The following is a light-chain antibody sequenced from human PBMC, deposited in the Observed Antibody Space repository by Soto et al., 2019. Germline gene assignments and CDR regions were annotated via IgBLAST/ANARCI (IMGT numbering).Light chain of an antibody. CDR1: QSVSSIY. Sequence: EIVLTQSPGTLSLSPGERATLSCRASQSVSSIYLAWYQQKPGQAPRLLIYGASSRATGIPDRFSGSGSGTDFTLTISRLEPEDVAVYYCQQYGRSRMYSFGQGTKLEI. J-gene: IGKJ2*03. CDR2: GAS. CDR3: QQYGRSRMYS. V-gene: IGKV3-20*01.